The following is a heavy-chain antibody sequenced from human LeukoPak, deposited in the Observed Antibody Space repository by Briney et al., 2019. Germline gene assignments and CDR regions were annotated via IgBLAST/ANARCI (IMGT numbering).Heavy chain of an antibody. V-gene: IGHV3-30*02. J-gene: IGHJ4*02. Sequence: GGSLRLSCAASGFTFNNYGMHWVRQAPGKGLEWVTFRRYDGSNKYYADSVKGRFTISRDNSKNTLYLQMNSLRAEDTAVYYCAGDYSLKFPVNTASDYWGQGTLVTVSS. D-gene: IGHD5-18*01. CDR3: AGDYSLKFPVNTASDY. CDR2: RRYDGSNK. CDR1: GFTFNNYG.